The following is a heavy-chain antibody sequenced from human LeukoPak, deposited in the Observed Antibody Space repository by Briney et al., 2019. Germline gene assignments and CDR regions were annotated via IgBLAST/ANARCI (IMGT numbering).Heavy chain of an antibody. CDR1: GFTFNSYE. V-gene: IGHV3-48*03. D-gene: IGHD6-19*01. Sequence: GGSLRLSRAASGFTFNSYEMNWVRQAPGKGLEWLSYISSSGTTLYYADSVKGRFTISRDNAKNSLYLQMNSLGAEDTAIYYCARDRGNGWDYWGQGTLVTVSS. J-gene: IGHJ4*02. CDR3: ARDRGNGWDY. CDR2: ISSSGTTL.